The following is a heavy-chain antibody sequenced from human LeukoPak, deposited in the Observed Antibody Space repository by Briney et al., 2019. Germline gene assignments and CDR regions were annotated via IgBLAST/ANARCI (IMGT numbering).Heavy chain of an antibody. CDR3: VRESADDSSWVTRWFDP. CDR2: TYYRSQWYN. V-gene: IGHV6-1*01. Sequence: SQTLSLTCAISGDSVSNNNAAWNWIRQSPSRGLEWLGRTYYRSQWYNDYSPSVKSRITVNSDTSKNQFSLQLNSVTPEDTAVYYCVRESADDSSWVTRWFDPWGQGTLVTVSS. J-gene: IGHJ5*02. D-gene: IGHD3-22*01. CDR1: GDSVSNNNAA.